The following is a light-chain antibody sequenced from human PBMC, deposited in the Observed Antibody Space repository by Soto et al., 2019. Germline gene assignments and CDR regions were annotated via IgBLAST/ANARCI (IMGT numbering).Light chain of an antibody. V-gene: IGKV3-20*01. CDR3: QQYNSYSWT. CDR2: RSS. CDR1: QSVSSSY. Sequence: EFVLSQSPGTLSLSPGERSTLSCRASQSVSSSYLAWYQQKPSQAPRLLINRSSTRATGIPDRFSGSGSGTAFTLTISSLQPEDFATYYCQQYNSYSWTFGQGTKVDIK. J-gene: IGKJ1*01.